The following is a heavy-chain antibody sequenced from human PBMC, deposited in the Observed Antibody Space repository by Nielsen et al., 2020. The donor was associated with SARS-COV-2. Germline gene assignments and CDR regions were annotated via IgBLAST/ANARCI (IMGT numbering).Heavy chain of an antibody. D-gene: IGHD5-12*01. CDR1: GGSISSYY. CDR3: ARGVDIVATLWFDP. J-gene: IGHJ5*02. Sequence: SETLSLTCTVSGGSISSYYWSWIRQPPGKGLEWIEYIYYSGSTNYNPSLKSRVTISVDTSKNQFSLKLSSVTAADTAVYYCARGVDIVATLWFDPWGQGTLVTVSS. V-gene: IGHV4-59*01. CDR2: IYYSGST.